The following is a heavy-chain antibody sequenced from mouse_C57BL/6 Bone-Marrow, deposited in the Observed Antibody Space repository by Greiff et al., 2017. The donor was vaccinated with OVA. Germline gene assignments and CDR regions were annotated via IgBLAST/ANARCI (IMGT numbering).Heavy chain of an antibody. V-gene: IGHV1-5*01. D-gene: IGHD1-1*01. CDR1: GYTFTSYW. J-gene: IGHJ2*01. CDR3: TRTRYPGYYFDY. Sequence: EVQLKQSGTVLARPGASVKMSCKTSGYTFTSYWIHWVKQRPGQGLEWIGAIYPGNSDTSYNQKFKGKAKLTAVTSASTAYMELSSLTNEDSAVYYCTRTRYPGYYFDYWGQGTTLTVSS. CDR2: IYPGNSDT.